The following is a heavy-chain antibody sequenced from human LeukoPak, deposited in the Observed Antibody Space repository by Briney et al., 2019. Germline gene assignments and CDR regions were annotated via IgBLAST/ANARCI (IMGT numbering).Heavy chain of an antibody. Sequence: PGGSLRLSCAASGFTFSSYAMSWVRQAPGKGLEWVSAISGRGGSTYYADSVKGRFTISRDNSKNTLYLQMNSLRAEDTAVYYCAKLGRESYYYDSRVDYWGQGTLVTVSS. CDR1: GFTFSSYA. CDR2: ISGRGGST. V-gene: IGHV3-23*01. J-gene: IGHJ4*02. CDR3: AKLGRESYYYDSRVDY. D-gene: IGHD3-22*01.